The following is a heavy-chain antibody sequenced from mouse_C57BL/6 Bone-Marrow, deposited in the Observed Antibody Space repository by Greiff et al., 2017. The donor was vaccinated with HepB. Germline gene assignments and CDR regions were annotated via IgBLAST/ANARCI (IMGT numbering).Heavy chain of an antibody. CDR2: INPNYGTT. Sequence: VQLKESGPELVKPGASVKISCKASGYSFTDYNMNWVKQSNGKSLEWIGVINPNYGTTSYNQKFKGKATLTVDQSSSTAYMQLNSLTSEDSAVYYCSRSAGFATVVRDNPYAMDYWGQGTSVTVSS. CDR1: GYSFTDYN. CDR3: SRSAGFATVVRDNPYAMDY. D-gene: IGHD1-1*01. V-gene: IGHV1-39*01. J-gene: IGHJ4*01.